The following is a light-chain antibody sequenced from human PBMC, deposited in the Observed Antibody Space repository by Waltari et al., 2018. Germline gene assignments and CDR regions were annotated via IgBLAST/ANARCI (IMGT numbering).Light chain of an antibody. Sequence: SSQSVLSRSDSKNFLAWYQQKPGQSPKLLIHWASTRESGVPDRFSGSGSGTDFALTISTLQGEDVAVYYCQQYYSTPPTFGQGTKVEIK. CDR3: QQYYSTPPT. V-gene: IGKV4-1*01. CDR2: WAS. CDR1: QSVLSRSDSKNF. J-gene: IGKJ1*01.